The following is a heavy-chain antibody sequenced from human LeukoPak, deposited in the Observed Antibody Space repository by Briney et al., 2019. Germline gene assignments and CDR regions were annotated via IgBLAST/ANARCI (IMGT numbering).Heavy chain of an antibody. D-gene: IGHD6-19*01. CDR1: GFTFSSYG. CDR2: IRYDGSNK. J-gene: IGHJ6*03. CDR3: AKDGIAVAGTESGYYYYYYMDV. Sequence: GGSLRLSCAASGFTFSSYGMHWVRQAPGKGLEWVAFIRYDGSNKYYADSVKGRFTISRDNSKNTLYLQMNSLRAEDTAVYYCAKDGIAVAGTESGYYYYYYMDVWGKGTTVTISS. V-gene: IGHV3-30*02.